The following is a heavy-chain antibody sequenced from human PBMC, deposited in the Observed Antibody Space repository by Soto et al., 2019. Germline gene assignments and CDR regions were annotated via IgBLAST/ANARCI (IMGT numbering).Heavy chain of an antibody. D-gene: IGHD2-2*01. CDR2: ISAYNGNT. V-gene: IGHV1-18*04. J-gene: IGHJ6*02. CDR3: ARDRYCSSTRCASYYYFGMDV. CDR1: GYTFTSYD. Sequence: GASVKVSCKASGYTFTSYDISWVRQAPGQGLEWMGWISAYNGNTNYAHKLQGRVTMTTDTSTSTAYMELRSLRSDDTAVYYCARDRYCSSTRCASYYYFGMDVWGQGTSVTVSS.